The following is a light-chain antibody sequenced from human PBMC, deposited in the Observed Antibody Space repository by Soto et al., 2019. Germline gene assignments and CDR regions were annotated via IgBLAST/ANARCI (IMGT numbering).Light chain of an antibody. CDR2: EVT. J-gene: IGLJ1*01. V-gene: IGLV2-14*01. CDR3: ATWDDSLNAPYV. Sequence: QSALAQPASVSGSPGQLITISCTGTSSDVGGYNHVSWYQIHPGKAPKHIIYEVTSRPSGVSYRFSGSKSGNSASLTISGLQAEDEADYYCATWDDSLNAPYVFGTGTKVTVL. CDR1: SSDVGGYNH.